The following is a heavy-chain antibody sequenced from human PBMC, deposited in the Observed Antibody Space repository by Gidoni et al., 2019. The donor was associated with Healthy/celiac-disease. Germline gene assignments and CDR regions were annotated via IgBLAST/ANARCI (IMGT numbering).Heavy chain of an antibody. CDR2: LYPGDSDT. CDR1: GYSLTRYR. Sequence: EVQLVQSGAEVKKPGESLKISCKGAGYSLTRYRTGWVRQMPGKGLECMGILYPGDSDTRYRPSFHGQVTISADKSISTAYLQWSSLNASDTAMYYCARLGPHYDFWSGYYNYFDYWCQGTLVTVSS. D-gene: IGHD3-3*01. V-gene: IGHV5-51*03. CDR3: ARLGPHYDFWSGYYNYFDY. J-gene: IGHJ4*02.